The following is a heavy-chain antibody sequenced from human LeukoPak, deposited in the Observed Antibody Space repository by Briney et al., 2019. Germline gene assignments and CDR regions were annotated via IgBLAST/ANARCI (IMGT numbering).Heavy chain of an antibody. CDR2: MWYDGDNE. D-gene: IGHD3-3*01. CDR1: GFTFRNYG. J-gene: IGHJ4*02. Sequence: PGGSLRLSCAASGFTFRNYGMHWVRQAPGKGLEWVAVMWYDGDNEYYVDSVKGRFTISRDNSKNTLYLQMNSLRAEDTAVYYCARGRSGHLWDYFDYWGQGTLVAVSS. CDR3: ARGRSGHLWDYFDY. V-gene: IGHV3-33*01.